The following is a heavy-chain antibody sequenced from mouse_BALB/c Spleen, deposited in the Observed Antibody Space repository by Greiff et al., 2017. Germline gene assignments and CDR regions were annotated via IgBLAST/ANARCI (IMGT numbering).Heavy chain of an antibody. Sequence: EVMLVESGGGLVQPGGSRKLSCAASGFTFSSFGMHWVRQAPEKGLEWVAYISSGSSTIYYADTVKGRFTISRDNPKNTLFLQMTSLRSEDTAMYYCARDYRYGYWYFDVWGAGTTVTVSS. J-gene: IGHJ1*01. D-gene: IGHD2-14*01. CDR2: ISSGSSTI. CDR3: ARDYRYGYWYFDV. V-gene: IGHV5-17*02. CDR1: GFTFSSFG.